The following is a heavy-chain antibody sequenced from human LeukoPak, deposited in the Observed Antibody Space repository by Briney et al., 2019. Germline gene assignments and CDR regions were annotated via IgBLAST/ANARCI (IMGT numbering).Heavy chain of an antibody. CDR2: IYYSGST. D-gene: IGHD2-2*01. CDR1: GGSISSSSYY. V-gene: IGHV4-39*01. J-gene: IGHJ5*02. CDR3: ARKLCSSTSCYAVINWFDP. Sequence: SETLSLTCTVSGGSISSSSYYWGWIRQPPGKGLEWIGSIYYSGSTYYNPSLKSRVTISVDTFKNQFSLKLSSVTAADTAVYYCARKLCSSTSCYAVINWFDPWGQGTLVTVSS.